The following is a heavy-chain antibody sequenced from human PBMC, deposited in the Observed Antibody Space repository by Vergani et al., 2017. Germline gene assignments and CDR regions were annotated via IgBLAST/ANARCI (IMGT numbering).Heavy chain of an antibody. D-gene: IGHD2-2*01. J-gene: IGHJ6*03. CDR2: INPNSGGT. CDR3: ARDRIVVGVPAASDYYDYMDV. Sequence: QVQLVQSGAEVKKPGASVKVSCKASGYTFTGYYMHWVRQAPGQGLEWMGWINPNSGGTNYAQEFQGRVTMTRDTSISTAYMELSRLRSDDTAVYYCARDRIVVGVPAASDYYDYMDVWGKGTTVTVSS. CDR1: GYTFTGYY. V-gene: IGHV1-2*02.